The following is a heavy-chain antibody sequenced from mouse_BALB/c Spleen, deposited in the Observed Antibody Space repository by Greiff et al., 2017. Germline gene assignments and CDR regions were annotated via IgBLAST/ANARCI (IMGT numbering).Heavy chain of an antibody. Sequence: EVMLVESGPSLVKPSQTLSLTCSVTGDSITSGYWNWIRKFPGNKLEYMGYISYSGSTYYNPSLKSRISITRDTSKNQYYLQLNSVTTEDTATYYCASRGSTMITPYAMDYWGQGTSVTVSS. D-gene: IGHD2-4*01. V-gene: IGHV3-8*02. CDR3: ASRGSTMITPYAMDY. CDR2: ISYSGST. J-gene: IGHJ4*01. CDR1: GDSITSGY.